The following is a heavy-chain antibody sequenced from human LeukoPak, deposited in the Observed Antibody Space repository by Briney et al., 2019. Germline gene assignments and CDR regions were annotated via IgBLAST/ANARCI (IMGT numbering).Heavy chain of an antibody. CDR2: IYYSGST. Sequence: PSETLSLTCTVSGGSISSYYWSWIRQPPGKGLEWIGYIYYSGSTNYNPSLKSRATISVDKSKNQFSLKLSSVTAADTAVYYCARGEGYSSSPDYFDYWGQGTLVTVSS. CDR3: ARGEGYSSSPDYFDY. V-gene: IGHV4-59*13. CDR1: GGSISSYY. D-gene: IGHD6-13*01. J-gene: IGHJ4*02.